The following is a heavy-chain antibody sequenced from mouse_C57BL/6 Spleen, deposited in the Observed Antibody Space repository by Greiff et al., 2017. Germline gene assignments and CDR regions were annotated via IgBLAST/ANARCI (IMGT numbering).Heavy chain of an antibody. V-gene: IGHV1-82*01. CDR2: LYPGDGDT. Sequence: QVQLQQSGPELVKPGASVKISCKASGYAFSRSWMNWVKQRPGKGLAWIGRLYPGDGDTNYNGKFKDKATLTADKAASTAYMQLSSLTSEDSAVYFCARDYAMDYWGQGTSVTVSS. CDR3: ARDYAMDY. J-gene: IGHJ4*01. CDR1: GYAFSRSW.